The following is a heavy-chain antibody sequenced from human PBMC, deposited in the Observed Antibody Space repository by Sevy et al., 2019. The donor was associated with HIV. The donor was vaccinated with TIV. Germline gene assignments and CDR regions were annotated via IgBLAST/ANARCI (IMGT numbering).Heavy chain of an antibody. V-gene: IGHV6-1*01. J-gene: IGHJ6*02. CDR1: GDSVSSNSAA. CDR2: TYYRSKWYN. Sequence: SQTLSLTCAISGDSVSSNSAAWNWIRQSPSRGLEWLGRTYYRSKWYNDYAESVKSRITINPDTSKNQFSLQLNSVTPEDTAVYYCARGDYFGSGISNYYYYGMDVWGQGTTVTVSS. CDR3: ARGDYFGSGISNYYYYGMDV. D-gene: IGHD3-10*01.